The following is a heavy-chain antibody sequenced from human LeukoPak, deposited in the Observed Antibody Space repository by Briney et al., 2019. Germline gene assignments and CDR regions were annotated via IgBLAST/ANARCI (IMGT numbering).Heavy chain of an antibody. Sequence: SETLSLTCTVSGGSISSSSYYWGWLRQPPGKGLEWIGSIYYSGSTYYNPSLKSRVTISVDTSKNQFSLKLSSVTAADTAVYYCARHGSRFDWLSFFDYWGQGTLVTVSS. CDR3: ARHGSRFDWLSFFDY. J-gene: IGHJ4*02. D-gene: IGHD3-9*01. CDR1: GGSISSSSYY. CDR2: IYYSGST. V-gene: IGHV4-39*01.